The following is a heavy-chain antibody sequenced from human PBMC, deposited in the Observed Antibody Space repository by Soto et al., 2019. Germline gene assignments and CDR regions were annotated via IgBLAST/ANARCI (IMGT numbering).Heavy chain of an antibody. D-gene: IGHD4-17*01. CDR1: GGSISSGGYY. J-gene: IGHJ5*02. V-gene: IGHV4-31*03. Sequence: QVQLQESGPGLVKPSQTLSLTCTVSGGSISSGGYYWSWIRQHPGKGLEWIGYIYYSGSTYYNPSLNSRVTISVDTSKNQFSLKLSSVTAADTAVYYCARSSWTTDAMGWFDPWGQGTLVTVSS. CDR3: ARSSWTTDAMGWFDP. CDR2: IYYSGST.